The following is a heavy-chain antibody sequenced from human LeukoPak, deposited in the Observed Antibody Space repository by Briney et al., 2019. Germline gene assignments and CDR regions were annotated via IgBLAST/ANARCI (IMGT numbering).Heavy chain of an antibody. V-gene: IGHV3-23*01. D-gene: IGHD6-6*01. CDR1: GFTFSSYA. CDR3: AKAFEYSSSSGIDY. J-gene: IGHJ4*02. Sequence: GGSLRLSCAASGFTFSSYAMSWVRQAPGKGLEWVSAISGSGGSTYYADSVKGRFTISRDNSKNTLYLQMNSLRAEDTAVYYCAKAFEYSSSSGIDYWGRGTLVTVSS. CDR2: ISGSGGST.